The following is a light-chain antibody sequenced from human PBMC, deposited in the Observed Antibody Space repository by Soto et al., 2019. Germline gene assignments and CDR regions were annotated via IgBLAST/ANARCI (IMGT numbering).Light chain of an antibody. CDR1: SSDVGGYNY. CDR3: SSYRSSSTYVV. CDR2: DVR. V-gene: IGLV2-14*01. J-gene: IGLJ2*01. Sequence: QSALTQPASVSGSPGQSITISCTGTSSDVGGYNYVSWYQQHPGKAPKLMIYDVRNRPSGVSNRFSGSKSGNTASLNISGLQAEDEADSYCSSYRSSSTYVVFGGGTKLTVL.